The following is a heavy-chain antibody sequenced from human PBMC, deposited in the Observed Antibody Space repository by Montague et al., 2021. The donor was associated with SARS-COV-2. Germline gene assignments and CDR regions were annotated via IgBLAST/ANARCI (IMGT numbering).Heavy chain of an antibody. CDR2: ISHCRST. CDR1: NGSFSSFC. V-gene: IGHV4-34*01. CDR3: ACGDENGSGYMDV. D-gene: IGHD1-26*01. Sequence: SETLSLTCAVFNGSFSSFCWNWIRQPPGKGLEWIGEISHCRSTXXXSSXRGRVTISVDTSKKQFSLNLRSVTAADTAVYYCACGDENGSGYMDVWGKGTTVTVSS. J-gene: IGHJ6*03.